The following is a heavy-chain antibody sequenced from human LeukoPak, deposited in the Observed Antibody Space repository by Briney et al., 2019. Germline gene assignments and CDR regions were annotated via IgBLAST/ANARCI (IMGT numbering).Heavy chain of an antibody. CDR1: GYTFTSYY. J-gene: IGHJ4*02. D-gene: IGHD4-17*01. CDR2: INPSGGST. V-gene: IGHV1-46*01. Sequence: GASVKASCKASGYTFTSYYMHWVRQAPGQGLEWMGIINPSGGSTSYAQKFQGRVTMTRDMSTSTVYMELSSLRPEDTAVYYCARSADYGDYLNWGQGTLVTVSS. CDR3: ARSADYGDYLN.